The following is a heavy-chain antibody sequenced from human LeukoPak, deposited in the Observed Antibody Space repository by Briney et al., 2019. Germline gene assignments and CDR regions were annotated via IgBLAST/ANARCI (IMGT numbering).Heavy chain of an antibody. CDR3: AAQGYSYVGYFDY. V-gene: IGHV3-21*04. CDR1: GFTFSSYS. D-gene: IGHD5-18*01. Sequence: GGSLRLSCAASGFTFSSYSMNWVRQAPGKGLEWVSSISSSSSYIYYADSVKGRFTISRDNSKNTLYLQMNSLRAEDTAVYYCAAQGYSYVGYFDYWGQGTLVTVSS. CDR2: ISSSSSYI. J-gene: IGHJ4*02.